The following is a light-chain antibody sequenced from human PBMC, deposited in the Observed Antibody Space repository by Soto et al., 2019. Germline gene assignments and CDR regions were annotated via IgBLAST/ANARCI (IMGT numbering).Light chain of an antibody. V-gene: IGKV4-1*01. Sequence: DIVMTHSPDSLAVSLCERATINCKSSQSVLYSSNNKKYLAWYQQKPGKAPKLLIYAASSLQSGVPSRFRGSGSGTEFTLTISSLPSEDFELYYCQQYYNWPGTFGQGTKVDIK. CDR3: QQYYNWPGT. CDR1: QSVLYSSNNKKY. J-gene: IGKJ1*01. CDR2: AAS.